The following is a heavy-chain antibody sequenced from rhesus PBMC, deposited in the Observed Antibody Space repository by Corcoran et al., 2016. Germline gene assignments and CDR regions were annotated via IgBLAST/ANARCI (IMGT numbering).Heavy chain of an antibody. CDR2: IYGSGSST. J-gene: IGHJ1*01. Sequence: QLQLQESGPGLVKPSETLSVTCAVSGGSISSSYWSWIRQAPGKGLEWIGYIYGSGSSTNYNPSLKSRVTLSLDTSKNQFSLKLSSVTAADTAVYYCARDWAAEEYFEFWGQGALVTVSS. D-gene: IGHD6-31*01. V-gene: IGHV4-169*02. CDR1: GGSISSSY. CDR3: ARDWAAEEYFEF.